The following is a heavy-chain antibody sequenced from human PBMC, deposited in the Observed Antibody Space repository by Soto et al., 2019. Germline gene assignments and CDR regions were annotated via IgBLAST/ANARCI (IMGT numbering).Heavy chain of an antibody. D-gene: IGHD3-22*01. CDR3: ARDWAYYYDSSGYPDY. CDR1: GFTFSSYA. J-gene: IGHJ4*02. Sequence: PGGSLRLSCAASGFTFSSYAMSWVRQAPGKGLEWVSAISGSGGSTYYADSVKGRFTISRDNSKNTLYLQMNSLRAEDTAVYYCARDWAYYYDSSGYPDYWGQGTLVTVSS. CDR2: ISGSGGST. V-gene: IGHV3-23*01.